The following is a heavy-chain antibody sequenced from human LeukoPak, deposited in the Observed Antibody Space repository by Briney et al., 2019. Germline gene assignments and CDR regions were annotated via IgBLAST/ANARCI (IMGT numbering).Heavy chain of an antibody. CDR2: INHSGSA. Sequence: SETLSLTCAVYGGSFSGYYWSWIRQPPGKGLEWIGEINHSGSANYNPSLKSRVTISVDTSKNQFSLKLSSVTAADTAVYYCARDIAAPGLFFDYWGQGTLVTVSS. CDR3: ARDIAAPGLFFDY. D-gene: IGHD6-13*01. J-gene: IGHJ4*02. V-gene: IGHV4-34*01. CDR1: GGSFSGYY.